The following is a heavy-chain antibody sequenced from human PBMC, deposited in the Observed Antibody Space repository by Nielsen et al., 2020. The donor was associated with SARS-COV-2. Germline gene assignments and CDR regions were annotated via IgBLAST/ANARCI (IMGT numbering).Heavy chain of an antibody. CDR3: AKDLYYYDSSGYYPGY. D-gene: IGHD3-22*01. J-gene: IGHJ4*02. V-gene: IGHV3-53*01. Sequence: GGSLRLSCAASGFTVSSNYMSWVRQAPGKGLEWVSVIYSGGSTYYADSVKGRFTISRDNSKNTLYLQMNSLRAEDTAVYYCAKDLYYYDSSGYYPGYWGQGTLVTVSS. CDR2: IYSGGST. CDR1: GFTVSSNY.